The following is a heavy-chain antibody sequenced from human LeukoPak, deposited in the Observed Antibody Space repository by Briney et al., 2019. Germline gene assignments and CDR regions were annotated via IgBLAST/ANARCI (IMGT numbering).Heavy chain of an antibody. J-gene: IGHJ3*02. Sequence: GGSLRLSCAASGFTFDDYGMSWVRQAPGKGLEWVSGINWNGGSTGYADSVKGRFTISRDNAKNSLYLQMNSLRAEDTALYYCARLGGGSQPLPFDIWGQGTMVTVSS. CDR2: INWNGGST. CDR1: GFTFDDYG. D-gene: IGHD3-16*01. V-gene: IGHV3-20*04. CDR3: ARLGGGSQPLPFDI.